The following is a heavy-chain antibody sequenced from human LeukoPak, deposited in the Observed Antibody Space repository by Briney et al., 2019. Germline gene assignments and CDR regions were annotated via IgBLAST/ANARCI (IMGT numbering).Heavy chain of an antibody. CDR3: VKRSAAGTVGYFDY. J-gene: IGHJ4*02. V-gene: IGHV3-11*01. Sequence: GGSLRLSCAASGFTFSDYYMSWIRQAPGKGLEWVSYISSSGSTIYYADSVKGRFTISRDNDKNSLFLQMNSLRAEDTALYYCVKRSAAGTVGYFDYWGQGTLVTVSS. CDR2: ISSSGSTI. CDR1: GFTFSDYY. D-gene: IGHD6-13*01.